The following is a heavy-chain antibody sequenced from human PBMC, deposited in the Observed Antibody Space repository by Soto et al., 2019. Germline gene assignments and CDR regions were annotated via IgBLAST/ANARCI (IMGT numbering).Heavy chain of an antibody. D-gene: IGHD3-10*01. J-gene: IGHJ4*02. CDR3: AKEERAYASGSYYN. CDR1: GFTFSSYS. Sequence: PGGSLRLSCAASGFTFSSYSMNWVRQAPGKGLEWVSDISSSSSTIYYADSVKARFTISRDNAKNSVYLQMNSLRAEDTAVYYCAKEERAYASGSYYNWGQGTLVTVSS. CDR2: ISSSSSTI. V-gene: IGHV3-48*01.